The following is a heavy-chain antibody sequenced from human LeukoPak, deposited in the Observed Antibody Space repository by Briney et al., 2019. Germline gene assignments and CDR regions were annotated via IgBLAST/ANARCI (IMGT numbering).Heavy chain of an antibody. Sequence: SETLSLTCTVSGGSISSSSYYWGWIRQPPGKGLEWIGSIYYSGSTYYNPSLKSRVTISVDTSKNQFSLKLSSVTAADTAVYYCARHAFRGYCSSTGCYGAFDIWGQGTMVTVFS. V-gene: IGHV4-39*01. D-gene: IGHD2-2*03. J-gene: IGHJ3*02. CDR1: GGSISSSSYY. CDR3: ARHAFRGYCSSTGCYGAFDI. CDR2: IYYSGST.